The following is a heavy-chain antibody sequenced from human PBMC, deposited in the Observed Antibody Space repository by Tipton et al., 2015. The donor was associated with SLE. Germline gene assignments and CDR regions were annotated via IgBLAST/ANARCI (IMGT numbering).Heavy chain of an antibody. CDR3: ARGGSGWPRGWFDP. D-gene: IGHD6-19*01. Sequence: SLRLSFAASGFTFSSYDMHWVRQATGKGLEWVSAIGTAGDTYYPGSVKGRFTISRENAKNSLYLQMNSLRAGDTAVYYCARGGSGWPRGWFDPWGQGTLVTVSS. CDR1: GFTFSSYD. V-gene: IGHV3-13*01. J-gene: IGHJ5*02. CDR2: IGTAGDT.